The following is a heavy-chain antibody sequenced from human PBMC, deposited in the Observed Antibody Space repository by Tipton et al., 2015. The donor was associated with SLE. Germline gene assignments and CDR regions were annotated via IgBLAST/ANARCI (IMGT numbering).Heavy chain of an antibody. Sequence: TLSLTCTVSGGSISSYYWSWIRQPPGKGLEWIGYIYYSGSTNYNPSLKSRVTISVDTSKNQFSLKLSSVTAADTAVYYCARAPIAAPTGYYYGMDVWGRGPTVTVSS. J-gene: IGHJ6*02. D-gene: IGHD6-13*01. V-gene: IGHV4-59*01. CDR1: GGSISSYY. CDR3: ARAPIAAPTGYYYGMDV. CDR2: IYYSGST.